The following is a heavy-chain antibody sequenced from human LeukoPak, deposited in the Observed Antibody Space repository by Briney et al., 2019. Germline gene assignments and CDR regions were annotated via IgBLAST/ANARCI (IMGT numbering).Heavy chain of an antibody. Sequence: GGSLRLSCAASGFTFSSYAMSWVRQAPGKGLEWVSAISGSGGSTYYADSVKGRFTISSDNSKNTLYLQMNSLRAEDTAVYYCAKGRDSLYYYDSSGFDPYFDYWGQGTLVTVSS. CDR2: ISGSGGST. V-gene: IGHV3-23*01. D-gene: IGHD3-22*01. J-gene: IGHJ4*02. CDR3: AKGRDSLYYYDSSGFDPYFDY. CDR1: GFTFSSYA.